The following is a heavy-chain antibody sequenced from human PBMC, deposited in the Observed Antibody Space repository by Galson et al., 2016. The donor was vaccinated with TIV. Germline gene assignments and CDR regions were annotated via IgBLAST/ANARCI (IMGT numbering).Heavy chain of an antibody. CDR3: ARGRSGYNSTYYYYGMDV. D-gene: IGHD5-24*01. CDR1: GDSVSSNSAA. Sequence: CAISGDSVSSNSAAWNWIRQSPSRGLEWLGRTYYRSEWNSDYAVSVRSRIVIKADRSKNQFFLQLSSVTPEDTAVYFCARGRSGYNSTYYYYGMDVWGQGTTVSVSS. J-gene: IGHJ6*02. V-gene: IGHV6-1*01. CDR2: TYYRSEWNS.